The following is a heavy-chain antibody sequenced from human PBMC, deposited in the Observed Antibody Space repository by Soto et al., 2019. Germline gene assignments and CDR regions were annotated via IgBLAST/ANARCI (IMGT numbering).Heavy chain of an antibody. V-gene: IGHV4-30-2*01. CDR1: GDSYSISTYS. J-gene: IGHJ5*02. Sequence: PSETLSLTCNMSGDSYSISTYSWSWIRQPPGKALQWIGFIYQSGVTSYNPSLASRVSISLDRSNNKCSLKLKSVTAADTAVYFCAGMPYTSGLRFDHWGPGNLVTASS. CDR2: IYQSGVT. CDR3: AGMPYTSGLRFDH. D-gene: IGHD6-19*01.